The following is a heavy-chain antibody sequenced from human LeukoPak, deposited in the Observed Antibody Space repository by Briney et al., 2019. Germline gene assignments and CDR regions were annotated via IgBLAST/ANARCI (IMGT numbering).Heavy chain of an antibody. J-gene: IGHJ5*02. CDR1: GFTLSNYD. CDR2: ISTSSRYI. CDR3: ARADCSSSTCYLRRSWFDP. D-gene: IGHD2-2*01. V-gene: IGHV3-21*01. Sequence: GGSLRLSCAASGFTLSNYDMNWVRQAPGKGLEWVSSISTSSRYIYYKDSVRGRFTISRDDAKSSLYLEMSSLRAEDTAVYYCARADCSSSTCYLRRSWFDPWGQGTLVTVSS.